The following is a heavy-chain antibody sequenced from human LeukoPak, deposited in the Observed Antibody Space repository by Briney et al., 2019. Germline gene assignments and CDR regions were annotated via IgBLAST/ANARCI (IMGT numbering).Heavy chain of an antibody. V-gene: IGHV4-30-4*08. Sequence: PSETLSVTRTVSLCSISPGDYYWSWIRQPPGKALEWIGYIYYTGSTYYNPSLKSRVTISVDTSKNQFSLKLSSVTAADTAVYYCARGDFAYYFDYWGQGTLVTVSS. CDR3: ARGDFAYYFDY. CDR1: LCSISPGDYY. J-gene: IGHJ4*02. CDR2: IYYTGST.